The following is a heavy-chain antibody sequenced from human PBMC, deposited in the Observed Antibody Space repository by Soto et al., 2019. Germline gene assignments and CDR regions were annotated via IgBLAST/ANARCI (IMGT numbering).Heavy chain of an antibody. CDR1: GDSISNKNYH. V-gene: IGHV4-39*01. D-gene: IGHD2-8*01. CDR2: VYSNGKN. Sequence: PSETLSLTCTVSGDSISNKNYHWGCTRQPPGKGLEWIGTVYSNGKNYHNPSLKSRLTMTVDTSKNQFSLSLIPVTDADTAGYLRARLTNSRPVDSWGQGTLVTVSS. J-gene: IGHJ5*01. CDR3: ARLTNSRPVDS.